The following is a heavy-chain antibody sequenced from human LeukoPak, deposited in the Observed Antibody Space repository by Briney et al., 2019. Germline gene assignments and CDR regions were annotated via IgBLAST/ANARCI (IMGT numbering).Heavy chain of an antibody. CDR1: GFTFSSFE. CDR3: AREVDSVIGSIDY. D-gene: IGHD3-22*01. Sequence: PGGSLRLSCAASGFTFSSFEMNWVRQAPGKGLEWVSYISGSGTIYYAGSVKGRFTISRDNAKNSLYLQMNNLRAEDTAVYYCAREVDSVIGSIDYWGQGTLVTVSS. V-gene: IGHV3-48*03. CDR2: ISGSGTI. J-gene: IGHJ4*02.